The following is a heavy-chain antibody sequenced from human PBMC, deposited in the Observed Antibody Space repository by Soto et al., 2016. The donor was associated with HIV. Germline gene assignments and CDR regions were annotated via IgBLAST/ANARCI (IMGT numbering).Heavy chain of an antibody. V-gene: IGHV1-2*02. J-gene: IGHJ4*02. D-gene: IGHD6-6*01. CDR1: GYIFTTYD. CDR3: ARDSSSYYFDY. CDR2: INPNSGGT. Sequence: QVQLVQSGAEVKKPGASVKVSCKASGYIFTTYDINWVRQASGQGLEWMGWINPNSGGTNYAQKFQGRVTMTRDTSISTAYMELSRLRSDDTAVYYCARDSSSYYFDYWGQGTLVTVSS.